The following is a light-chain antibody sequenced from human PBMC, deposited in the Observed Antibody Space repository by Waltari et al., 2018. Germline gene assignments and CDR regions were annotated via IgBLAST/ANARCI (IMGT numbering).Light chain of an antibody. Sequence: EIVLTQSPATLSLSPGERATLSCRASQSVSSYLAWYQQKPGQAPRLLIYDASNRATCIPARFSGSGSGTDFTLTISSLEPEDFAVYYCQQRSSWQRTFGPGTKVDIK. CDR3: QQRSSWQRT. CDR2: DAS. CDR1: QSVSSY. V-gene: IGKV3-11*01. J-gene: IGKJ3*01.